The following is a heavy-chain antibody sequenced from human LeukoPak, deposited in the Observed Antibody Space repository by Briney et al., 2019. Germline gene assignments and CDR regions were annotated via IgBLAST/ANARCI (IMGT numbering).Heavy chain of an antibody. V-gene: IGHV4-61*02. CDR3: ARAPGVYCSGGSCYVGPYYFDY. J-gene: IGHJ4*02. CDR1: GGSISSGSYY. D-gene: IGHD2-15*01. CDR2: IYTSGST. Sequence: SQTLSLTCTVSGGSISSGSYYWSWIRQPAGKGLEWIGRIYTSGSTNYNPSLKSRVTISVDTSKNQFSLKLSSVTTADTAVYYCARAPGVYCSGGSCYVGPYYFDYWGQGTLVTVSS.